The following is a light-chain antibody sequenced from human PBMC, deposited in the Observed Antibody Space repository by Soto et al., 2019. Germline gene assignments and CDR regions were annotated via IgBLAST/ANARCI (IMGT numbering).Light chain of an antibody. CDR2: DAS. V-gene: IGKV3-11*01. J-gene: IGKJ2*01. CDR3: QQRSIWPRNT. CDR1: QSVNTF. Sequence: PGERATLSCRASQSVNTFLAWYQQKPGQPPRLLIYDASNRATGIPARFSGSGSGTDFTLTISSLEPEDVAVYYCQQRSIWPRNTFGLGTKLEIK.